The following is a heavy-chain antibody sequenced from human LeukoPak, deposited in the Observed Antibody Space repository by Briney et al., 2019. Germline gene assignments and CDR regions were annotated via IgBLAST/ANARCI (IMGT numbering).Heavy chain of an antibody. J-gene: IGHJ4*02. CDR2: IYYSGST. D-gene: IGHD2-21*02. CDR1: GGPISSYY. V-gene: IGHV4-59*01. Sequence: PSETLSLTCTVSGGPISSYYWSWIRQPPGKGLEWLGYIYYSGSTNYNPSLKSRVTISVDTAKNQFSLKLSSVTAADTAVYYCARGKYCGGDCYFDYWGQGTLVTVSS. CDR3: ARGKYCGGDCYFDY.